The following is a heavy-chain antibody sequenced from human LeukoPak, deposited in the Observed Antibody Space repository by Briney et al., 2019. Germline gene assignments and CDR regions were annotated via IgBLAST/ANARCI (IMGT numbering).Heavy chain of an antibody. CDR2: IYYSGST. CDR1: GGSISSGGYY. Sequence: SETLSLTCTVSGGSISSGGYYWSWIRQHPGKGLEWIGYIYYSGSTYYNPSLKSRVTISVDTSKNQFSLKLSSVTAADTAVYYCARVRRFCGGDCYSLGYLDYWGQGTLVTVSS. CDR3: ARVRRFCGGDCYSLGYLDY. D-gene: IGHD2-21*02. V-gene: IGHV4-31*03. J-gene: IGHJ4*02.